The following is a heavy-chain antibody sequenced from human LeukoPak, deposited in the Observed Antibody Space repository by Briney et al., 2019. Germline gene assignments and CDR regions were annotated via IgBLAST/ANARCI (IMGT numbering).Heavy chain of an antibody. Sequence: PSETLSLTCSVSGGSISSGGYYRNWIRQHPGKGLEWLGYTYDSGSTYYNPSLESRVIISIDTSKNQFSLKLTSVTAADSAIYYCARERTYGKLRGVGYWGPGTLVTVSS. CDR3: ARERTYGKLRGVGY. J-gene: IGHJ4*02. CDR1: GGSISSGGYY. V-gene: IGHV4-31*03. CDR2: TYDSGST. D-gene: IGHD1-7*01.